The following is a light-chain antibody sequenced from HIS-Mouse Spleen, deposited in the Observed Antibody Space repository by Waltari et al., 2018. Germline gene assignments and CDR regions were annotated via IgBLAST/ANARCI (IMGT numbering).Light chain of an antibody. CDR3: LSADSSGNHRV. J-gene: IGLJ2*01. Sequence: SYELTQPPSVSVSLGQMARITCSGEALPNKYAYWYQQKPGQFPVLVIYKDSERPSGIPERFSGSSSGTIVTLTISGVQAEDEADYYCLSADSSGNHRVFGGGTKLTVL. CDR1: ALPNKY. CDR2: KDS. V-gene: IGLV3-16*01.